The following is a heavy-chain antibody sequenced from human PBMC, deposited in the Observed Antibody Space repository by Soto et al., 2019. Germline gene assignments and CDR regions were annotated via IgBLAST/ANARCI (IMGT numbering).Heavy chain of an antibody. V-gene: IGHV1-3*01. CDR1: GYTFTSYA. D-gene: IGHD3-16*01. CDR3: AGAQYGTSPALWGQKIYYYYYSVMDF. CDR2: INAGNGNT. J-gene: IGHJ6*04. Sequence: ASVKVSCKASGYTFTSYAMHWVRQAPGQRLEWMGWINAGNGNTKYSQKFQGRVTITRDTSASTAYMELSSLRSEDTAVYYCAGAQYGTSPALWGQKIYYYYYSVMDFWGKGPTVPVSS.